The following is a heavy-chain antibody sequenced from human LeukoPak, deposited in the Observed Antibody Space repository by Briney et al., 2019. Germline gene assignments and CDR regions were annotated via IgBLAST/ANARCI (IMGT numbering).Heavy chain of an antibody. D-gene: IGHD2-2*02. J-gene: IGHJ4*02. CDR3: AKGVCSSTSCYISSL. Sequence: DPGGSLRLSCAASGFTFDDYAMHWVRQAPGKGLEWVSGISWNSGSIGYADSVKGRFTISRDNAKNSLYLQMNSLRAEDTALYYCAKGVCSSTSCYISSLWGQGTLVTVSS. V-gene: IGHV3-9*01. CDR1: GFTFDDYA. CDR2: ISWNSGSI.